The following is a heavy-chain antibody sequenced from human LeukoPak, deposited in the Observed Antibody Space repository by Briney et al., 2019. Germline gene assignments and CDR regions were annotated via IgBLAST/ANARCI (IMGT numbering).Heavy chain of an antibody. CDR3: ARGLWSGYYSGAFDY. J-gene: IGHJ4*02. V-gene: IGHV4-34*01. CDR1: GGSFSGYY. CDR2: INHSGST. D-gene: IGHD3-3*01. Sequence: SETLSLTCAVYGGSFSGYYWSWIRQPPGKGLEWIGEINHSGSTNYNPSLKSRVTISVDTSKNQFSLKLSSGTAADTAVYYCARGLWSGYYSGAFDYWGQGTLVTVSS.